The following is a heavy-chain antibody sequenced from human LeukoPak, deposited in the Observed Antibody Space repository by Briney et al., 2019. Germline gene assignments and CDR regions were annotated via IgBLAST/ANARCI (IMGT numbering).Heavy chain of an antibody. J-gene: IGHJ3*02. CDR2: ISGSGATT. V-gene: IGHV3-23*01. CDR3: AKSVGIIRRGAFDN. Sequence: PGGSLRLSCAASGFTFSTYAMRWVRQAPGKGLEWVSGISGSGATTYYADSEKGRFTISRDNSKNTLYVHMNSLRAEDTAVYYCAKSVGIIRRGAFDNWGQGTMVTVSS. CDR1: GFTFSTYA. D-gene: IGHD3-10*01.